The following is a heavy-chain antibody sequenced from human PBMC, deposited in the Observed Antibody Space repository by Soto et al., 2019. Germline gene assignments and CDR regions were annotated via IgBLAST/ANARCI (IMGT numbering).Heavy chain of an antibody. J-gene: IGHJ4*02. CDR1: GASISSGSW. Sequence: QVHLQESGPGLVKPSGTLSLTCAVSGASISSGSWWSWVRQPPGKGLEWIGEIFHDGSTNYNPSLKSRVTMSVDKSKNYFSLELTSVTAAYTALYYCARDEYNDSSDWGQGTLVTVSS. V-gene: IGHV4-4*02. D-gene: IGHD1-1*01. CDR2: IFHDGST. CDR3: ARDEYNDSSD.